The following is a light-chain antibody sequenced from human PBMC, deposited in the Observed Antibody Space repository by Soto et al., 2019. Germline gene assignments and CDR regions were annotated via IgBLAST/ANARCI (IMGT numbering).Light chain of an antibody. J-gene: IGLJ2*01. Sequence: QPALTQPASVSGSPGQSITISCTGTSSDVGSYNLVSWCQQHPGKTPKLIIYEVSKRPSGVSNRFSGSESGSTASLTISGLQAEDEADYYCSKERANAYVVFGGGTKVTVL. V-gene: IGLV2-23*02. CDR1: SSDVGSYNL. CDR3: SKERANAYVV. CDR2: EVS.